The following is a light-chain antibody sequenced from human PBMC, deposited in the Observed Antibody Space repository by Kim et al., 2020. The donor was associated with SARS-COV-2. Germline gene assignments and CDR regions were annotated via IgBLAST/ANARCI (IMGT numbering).Light chain of an antibody. Sequence: QSALTQPPSVSGSPGQSVTISCTGTSSDVGSYNRVSWYQQPPGTAPKLMIYEVSNRPSGVPDRFYGSKSGNTASLTISGLQAEDEADYYCSSYTSSSIVFGGGTQLTVL. J-gene: IGLJ3*02. CDR2: EVS. CDR3: SSYTSSSIV. CDR1: SSDVGSYNR. V-gene: IGLV2-18*02.